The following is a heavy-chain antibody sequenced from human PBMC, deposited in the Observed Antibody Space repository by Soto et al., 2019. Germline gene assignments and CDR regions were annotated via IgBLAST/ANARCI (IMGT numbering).Heavy chain of an antibody. D-gene: IGHD3-22*01. Sequence: SLRLSCAASGFTFSSYGMHWVRQAPGKGLEWVAVISYDGSNKYYADSVKGRFTISRDNSKNTLYLQMNSLRAEDTAVYYCATSITMIVVVYPDYWGQGTLVTVS. CDR1: GFTFSSYG. V-gene: IGHV3-30*03. CDR2: ISYDGSNK. CDR3: ATSITMIVVVYPDY. J-gene: IGHJ4*02.